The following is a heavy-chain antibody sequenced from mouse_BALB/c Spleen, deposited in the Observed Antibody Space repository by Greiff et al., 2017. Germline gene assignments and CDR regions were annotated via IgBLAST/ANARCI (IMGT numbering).Heavy chain of an antibody. J-gene: IGHJ2*01. CDR2: ISYSGST. Sequence: EVHLVESGPGLVKPSQSLSLTCTVTGYSITSDYAWNWIRQFPGNKLEWMGYISYSGSTSYNPSLKSRISITRDTSKNQFFLQLNSVTTEDTATYYCARRIYFDYWGQGTTLTVSS. V-gene: IGHV3-2*02. CDR3: ARRIYFDY. CDR1: GYSITSDYA.